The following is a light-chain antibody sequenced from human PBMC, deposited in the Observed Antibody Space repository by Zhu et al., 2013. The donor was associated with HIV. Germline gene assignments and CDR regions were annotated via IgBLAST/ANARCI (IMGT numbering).Light chain of an antibody. CDR2: ATS. Sequence: EIVLTQSPGTLSLSPGEGATLSCRASQSVRSIYLAWYQQKPGQAPRLLIYATSSRATDIPDRFSGSGSGTDFTLTISRLEPEDFAVYYCQQYGTSPWTFGQGTKVDIK. CDR3: QQYGTSPWT. J-gene: IGKJ1*01. V-gene: IGKV3-20*01. CDR1: QSVRSIY.